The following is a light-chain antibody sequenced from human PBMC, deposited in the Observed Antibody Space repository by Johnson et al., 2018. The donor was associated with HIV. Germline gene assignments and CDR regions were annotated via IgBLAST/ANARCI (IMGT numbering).Light chain of an antibody. Sequence: QSVLTQPPSVSAAPGQTVTISCSGSSSNIGSNYVSWYQQVPGTAPKLLIFDTYQRPSGIPDRFSGSKSDTSATLAITGLQTGDEADYFCGTWDNSLRTAFFGTGTKVTVL. CDR3: GTWDNSLRTAF. CDR2: DTY. V-gene: IGLV1-51*01. J-gene: IGLJ1*01. CDR1: SSNIGSNY.